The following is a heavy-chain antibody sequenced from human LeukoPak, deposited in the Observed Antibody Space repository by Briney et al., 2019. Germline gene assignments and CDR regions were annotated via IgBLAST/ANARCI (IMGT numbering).Heavy chain of an antibody. V-gene: IGHV1-46*01. Sequence: ASVKVSCKASGYTFTGYYMHWVRQAPGQGLEWMGIINPSGGSTSYAQKFQGRVTMTRDTSTSTVYMELSSLRSEDTAVYYCARDESYCGGDCYSGAFEYFQHWGQGTLVTVSS. D-gene: IGHD2-21*02. CDR2: INPSGGST. J-gene: IGHJ1*01. CDR1: GYTFTGYY. CDR3: ARDESYCGGDCYSGAFEYFQH.